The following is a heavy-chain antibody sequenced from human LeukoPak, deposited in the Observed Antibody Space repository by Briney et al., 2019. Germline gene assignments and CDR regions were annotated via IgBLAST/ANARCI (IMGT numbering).Heavy chain of an antibody. CDR3: AHRSSYAAFDS. J-gene: IGHJ4*02. Sequence: APGPTLMKPTQTLTLTCSFSGFSLSTSGVGVGWIRQPPGKALEWLALIYWNDDKRYSPSLKSRLTITKDTSKNQVVLTMTNMDPVDTSTYYCAHRSSYAAFDSWGQGTLVTVSS. CDR2: IYWNDDK. D-gene: IGHD2-15*01. CDR1: GFSLSTSGVG. V-gene: IGHV2-5*01.